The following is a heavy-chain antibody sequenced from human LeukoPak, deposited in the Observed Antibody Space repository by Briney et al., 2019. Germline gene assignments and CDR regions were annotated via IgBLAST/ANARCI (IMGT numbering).Heavy chain of an antibody. CDR3: AADLRFLEWSDS. CDR1: GYTFTAYY. Sequence: ASVKVSCKASGYTFTAYYMHWVRQAPGQGLEWMGWINPNNGDTNYAQKFQGRVTMTRDTSISTTYMELSRLGSDDTAVYYCAADLRFLEWSDSWGQGTLVTVSS. CDR2: INPNNGDT. J-gene: IGHJ5*01. D-gene: IGHD3-3*01. V-gene: IGHV1-2*02.